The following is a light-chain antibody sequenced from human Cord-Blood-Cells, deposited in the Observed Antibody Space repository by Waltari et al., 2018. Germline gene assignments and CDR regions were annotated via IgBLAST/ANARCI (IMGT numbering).Light chain of an antibody. Sequence: QSALNQPASVSGSPGQSIPISCPGTSSDVGGYNYVSWYHQHPGKAPTLMIYDVSNRPSGVSNRFSGSKAGNTASLTISGLQAEDEADYYCSSYTSSSTLVFGGGTKLTVL. V-gene: IGLV2-14*01. J-gene: IGLJ2*01. CDR3: SSYTSSSTLV. CDR1: SSDVGGYNY. CDR2: DVS.